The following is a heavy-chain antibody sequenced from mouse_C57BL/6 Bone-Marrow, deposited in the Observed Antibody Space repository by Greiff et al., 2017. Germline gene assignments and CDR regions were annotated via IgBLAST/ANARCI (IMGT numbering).Heavy chain of an antibody. V-gene: IGHV1-37*01. CDR2: INPYIGDT. J-gene: IGHJ2*01. D-gene: IGHD1-1*01. CDR3: ARWGIWLGPSAVVAPYVDY. CDR1: GYSFTGYF. Sequence: VEPGASVKISCKASGYSFTGYFMNWVKQSHGKSLEWIGRINPYIGDTFYNQKFKGKATLTVDKSSSTAHMELLSLTSEDFAVYYCARWGIWLGPSAVVAPYVDYWGQGTTLTVSS.